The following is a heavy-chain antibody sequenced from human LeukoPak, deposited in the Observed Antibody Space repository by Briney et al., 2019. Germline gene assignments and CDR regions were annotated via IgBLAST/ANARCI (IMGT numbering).Heavy chain of an antibody. CDR2: IYYTGAT. V-gene: IGHV4-59*01. D-gene: IGHD5-18*01. CDR1: GGSISSYY. J-gene: IGHJ4*02. Sequence: SETLSLTCTVSGGSISSYYWSWIRLPPGKGLEWIGYIYYTGATYYNPSLKSRVTISLDTSKNQFSLRLSSVTAADAAVYYCARAGYSYGTGYYFDYWGQGALVTVSS. CDR3: ARAGYSYGTGYYFDY.